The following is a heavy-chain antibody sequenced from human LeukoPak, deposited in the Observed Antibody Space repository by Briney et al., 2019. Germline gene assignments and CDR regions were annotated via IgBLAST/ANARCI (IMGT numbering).Heavy chain of an antibody. Sequence: SETLSLTCAVSGGSISSGGYSWSWIRQPPGKGLEWIGYIYHSGSTHYNPSLKSRVTISVDRSKNQFSLKLSSVTAADTAVYYCARAYYDYVWGSYRPYYFDYWGQGTLVTVSS. J-gene: IGHJ4*02. CDR1: GGSISSGGYS. CDR3: ARAYYDYVWGSYRPYYFDY. D-gene: IGHD3-16*02. CDR2: IYHSGST. V-gene: IGHV4-30-2*01.